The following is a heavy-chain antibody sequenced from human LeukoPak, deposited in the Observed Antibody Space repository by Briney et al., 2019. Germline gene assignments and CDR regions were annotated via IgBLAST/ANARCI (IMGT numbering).Heavy chain of an antibody. CDR2: INHSGST. J-gene: IGHJ4*02. CDR1: GGSFSGYY. V-gene: IGHV4-34*01. D-gene: IGHD2-8*01. CDR3: ARGQILINY. Sequence: PSETLSLTCAVYGGSFSGYYWSWIRQPPGNGLEWIGEINHSGSTNYNPSLKSRVTISVDTSKNQFSLKLNSVTAADTAVYYCARGQILINYWGQGTLVTVSS.